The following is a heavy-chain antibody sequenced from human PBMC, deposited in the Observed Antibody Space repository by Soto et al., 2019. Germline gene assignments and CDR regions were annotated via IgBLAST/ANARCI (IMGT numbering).Heavy chain of an antibody. V-gene: IGHV1-69*01. CDR1: GGTFSSYA. CDR2: IIPIFGTA. D-gene: IGHD3-9*01. J-gene: IGHJ6*02. CDR3: ARSDILNQARDYYYSGMDV. Sequence: QVQLVQSGAEVKKPGSSVKVSCKASGGTFSSYAISWVRQAPGQGLEWMGGIIPIFGTANYAQKFQGRVTITADESTSTAYMELSSLRSEDTAVYYCARSDILNQARDYYYSGMDVWCQGTTVTVSS.